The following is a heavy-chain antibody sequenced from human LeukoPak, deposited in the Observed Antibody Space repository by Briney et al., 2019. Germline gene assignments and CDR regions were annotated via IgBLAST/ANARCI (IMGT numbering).Heavy chain of an antibody. CDR2: IPYDGSNK. CDR3: ARDFMTTVTTLEY. D-gene: IGHD4-11*01. CDR1: GFTFSSYA. Sequence: GGSLRLSCAASGFTFSSYAMHWVRQAPGKGLEWVAVIPYDGSNKYYADSVKGRFTISRDNSKNTLYLQMNSLRAEDTAVYYCARDFMTTVTTLEYWGQGTLVTVSS. V-gene: IGHV3-30-3*01. J-gene: IGHJ4*02.